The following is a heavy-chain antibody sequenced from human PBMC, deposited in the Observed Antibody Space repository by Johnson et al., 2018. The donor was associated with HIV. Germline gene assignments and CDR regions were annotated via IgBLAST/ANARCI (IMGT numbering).Heavy chain of an antibody. Sequence: VQLVESGGGLIQPGGSLRLSCAASGFTVSSNYMSWVRQAPGKGLEWVSVIYSGGSTYYADSVKGRFTISRDNSKNTLYLQMNSLRAEDTAGYYCARDIMRAGSYYDAFDIWGQGTMVTVSS. CDR2: IYSGGST. CDR1: GFTVSSNY. D-gene: IGHD3-10*01. CDR3: ARDIMRAGSYYDAFDI. V-gene: IGHV3-53*01. J-gene: IGHJ3*02.